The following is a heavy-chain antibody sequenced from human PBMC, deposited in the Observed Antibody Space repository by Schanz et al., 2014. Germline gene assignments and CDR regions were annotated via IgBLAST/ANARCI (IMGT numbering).Heavy chain of an antibody. V-gene: IGHV3-30*02. Sequence: QVQLVESGGGVVQPGGSLRLSCVASGFIFRNYDMHWVRQSPGKGLESVALIRRDEKSIYYGDSVKGRVTISRDNSKDTLHRQMPSLRPEDTDVYYGAKWAGGVGASSRAIDSWGQGTLVTISS. J-gene: IGHJ4*02. CDR2: IRRDEKSI. CDR3: AKWAGGVGASSRAIDS. CDR1: GFIFRNYD. D-gene: IGHD1-26*01.